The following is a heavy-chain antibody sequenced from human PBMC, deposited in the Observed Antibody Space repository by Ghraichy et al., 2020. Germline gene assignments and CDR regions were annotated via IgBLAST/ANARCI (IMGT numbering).Heavy chain of an antibody. CDR3: ARPTLYYDYVWGSYRPTVFYSMDV. Sequence: GGSLRLSCAASGFTFSSYSMNWVRQAPGKRLEWVSYISSSSSTIYYADSVKGRFTISRDNAKNSLYLQRNSLRAEDTAVYYCARPTLYYDYVWGSYRPTVFYSMDVCGKGTTVTVSS. J-gene: IGHJ6*03. V-gene: IGHV3-48*04. CDR1: GFTFSSYS. D-gene: IGHD3-16*02. CDR2: ISSSSSTI.